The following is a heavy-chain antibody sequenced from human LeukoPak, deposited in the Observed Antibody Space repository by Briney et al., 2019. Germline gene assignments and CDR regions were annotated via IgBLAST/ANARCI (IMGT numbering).Heavy chain of an antibody. Sequence: ASVTVSCKASGYTFTSYYMHWVRQAPGQGLEWMGIINPSGGSTSYAQKFQGRVTMTRDMSTSTVYMELSSLRSEDTAVYYCARDSATITMIVVVINDLDYWGQGTLVTVSS. CDR3: ARDSATITMIVVVINDLDY. J-gene: IGHJ4*02. V-gene: IGHV1-46*01. CDR1: GYTFTSYY. D-gene: IGHD3-22*01. CDR2: INPSGGST.